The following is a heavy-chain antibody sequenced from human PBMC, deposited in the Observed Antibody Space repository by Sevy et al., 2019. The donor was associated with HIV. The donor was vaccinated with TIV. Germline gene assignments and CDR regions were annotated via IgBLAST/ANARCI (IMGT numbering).Heavy chain of an antibody. V-gene: IGHV3-7*01. J-gene: IGHJ5*02. CDR3: ARDGGHSSGYYPNWFDP. Sequence: GGSLRLSCAASGFTFSSYWMSWVRQAPGKGLEWVANIKQDGSEKYYVDSVKGRFTISRDNAKNSLYLKMNSLRAEDTAGYYCARDGGHSSGYYPNWFDPWGQGTLVTVSS. CDR2: IKQDGSEK. CDR1: GFTFSSYW. D-gene: IGHD3-22*01.